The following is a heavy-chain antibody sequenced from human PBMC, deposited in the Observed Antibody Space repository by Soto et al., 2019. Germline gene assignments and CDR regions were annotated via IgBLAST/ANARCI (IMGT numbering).Heavy chain of an antibody. CDR3: ARDGGQSNGMDV. D-gene: IGHD6-19*01. Sequence: ASVKVSCKASGYTFTGYYMHWARQAPGQGLEWMGWINPNSGGTNYAQKFQGWVTMTRDTSISTAYMELSRLRSDDTAVYYCARDGGQSNGMDVWGQGTTVTVSS. CDR2: INPNSGGT. V-gene: IGHV1-2*04. J-gene: IGHJ6*02. CDR1: GYTFTGYY.